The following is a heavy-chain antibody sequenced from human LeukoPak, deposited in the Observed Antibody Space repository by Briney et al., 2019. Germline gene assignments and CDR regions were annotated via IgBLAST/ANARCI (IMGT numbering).Heavy chain of an antibody. J-gene: IGHJ4*02. D-gene: IGHD5-18*01. CDR1: GFTFSSYE. V-gene: IGHV3-48*03. CDR3: VRDHPGYNYAHGFDF. Sequence: GGFLRLSCAASGFTFSSYEMNWVRQAPGKGLEWVSYIGNSGSTIYYADSVKGRFTISRDNAKNSLFLQMNSLRAEDTAVYYCVRDHPGYNYAHGFDFWGQGTLVTVSS. CDR2: IGNSGSTI.